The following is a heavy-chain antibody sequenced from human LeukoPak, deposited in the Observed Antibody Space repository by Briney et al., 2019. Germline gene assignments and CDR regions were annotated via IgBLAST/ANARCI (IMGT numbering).Heavy chain of an antibody. CDR2: ISSNGGST. D-gene: IGHD3-10*01. V-gene: IGHV3-64*01. Sequence: GSLRLSCAASGFTFSSYAMHWVRQAPGKGLEYVSAISSNGGSTYYANSVKGRFTISRDNSKNTLYLQMGSLRAEDMAVYYCARGRKSYGSGSYYDNYYYMDVWGKGTTVTVSS. CDR3: ARGRKSYGSGSYYDNYYYMDV. J-gene: IGHJ6*03. CDR1: GFTFSSYA.